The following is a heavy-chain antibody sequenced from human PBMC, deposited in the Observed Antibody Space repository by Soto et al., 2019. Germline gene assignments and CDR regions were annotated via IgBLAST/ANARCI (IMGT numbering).Heavy chain of an antibody. CDR3: AREASGYDF. CDR2: IIPVFGRP. CDR1: GGTFSSFG. Sequence: GASVKVSCTASGGTFSSFGISWVRQAPGQGLEWMGGIIPVFGRPNYAQRFRGRLTITADESTNTSYMELIDLTSEDTAVYYCAREASGYDFWGQGTQVTVSS. V-gene: IGHV1-69*13. J-gene: IGHJ1*01. D-gene: IGHD5-12*01.